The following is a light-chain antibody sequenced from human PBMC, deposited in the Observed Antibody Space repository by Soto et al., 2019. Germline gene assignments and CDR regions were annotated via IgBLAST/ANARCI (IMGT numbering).Light chain of an antibody. J-gene: IGKJ5*01. CDR2: DAS. CDR1: QSVSSY. CDR3: QQLSSWPPIT. V-gene: IGKV3-11*01. Sequence: EIVLTQSPATLSLSPGERATLSCRASQSVSSYVAWYQQKPCQAPRLLTYDASNRATGIPARFSGIGSGTDFTLTSSSLEAEDFAVYYCQQLSSWPPITVGQGTRLEIK.